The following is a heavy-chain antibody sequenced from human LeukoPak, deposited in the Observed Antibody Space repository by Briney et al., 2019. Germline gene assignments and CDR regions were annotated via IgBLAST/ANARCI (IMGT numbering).Heavy chain of an antibody. CDR1: GFTFSSYA. Sequence: GGSLRLSCAASGFTFSSYAMSWVRQAPGKGLEWVSAISGSGGSTYYADSVKGRFTISRDNSKNTLYLQMNSLRAEDTAVYYCAKDRLSDPYDFWSGYYRGDDYWGRGTLVTVSS. CDR2: ISGSGGST. J-gene: IGHJ4*02. CDR3: AKDRLSDPYDFWSGYYRGDDY. D-gene: IGHD3-3*01. V-gene: IGHV3-23*01.